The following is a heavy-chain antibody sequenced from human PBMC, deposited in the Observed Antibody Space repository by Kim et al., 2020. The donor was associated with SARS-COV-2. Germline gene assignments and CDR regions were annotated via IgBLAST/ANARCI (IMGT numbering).Heavy chain of an antibody. D-gene: IGHD6-19*01. V-gene: IGHV1-2*02. CDR3: ARGVKSQWLVPY. J-gene: IGHJ4*02. Sequence: NYAQKFQGRVTMTRDTSISTAYMELSRLRSDDTAVYYCARGVKSQWLVPYWGQGTLVTVSS.